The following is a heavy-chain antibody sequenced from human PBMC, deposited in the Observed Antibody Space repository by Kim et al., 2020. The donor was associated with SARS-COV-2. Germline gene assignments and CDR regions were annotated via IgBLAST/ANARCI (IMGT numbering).Heavy chain of an antibody. V-gene: IGHV3-23*01. CDR1: GFTFSNYV. CDR3: VRPTSAWLTADY. D-gene: IGHD6-19*01. J-gene: IGHJ4*01. CDR2: ISSDGSTT. Sequence: GGSLRLSCAASGFTFSNYVMSWVRQAPGKGLEWVAVISSDGSTTNYADSVKGRFTISRANSKKTLYLQMNSLRLEDTAVYYCVRPTSAWLTADYWD.